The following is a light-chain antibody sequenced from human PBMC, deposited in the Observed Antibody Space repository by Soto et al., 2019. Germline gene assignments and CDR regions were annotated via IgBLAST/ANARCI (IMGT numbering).Light chain of an antibody. V-gene: IGKV1-13*02. J-gene: IGKJ4*01. CDR3: QQFNSYSLT. CDR1: QGISSA. Sequence: ALQLTQSPSSLSASVGDRVTITCRASQGISSALAWYQQKPGKTPKLLIYDASSLGSGVPSRFSGSGSGTDFTLTISSLQPEDSATYYCQQFNSYSLTFGGGTKVEIK. CDR2: DAS.